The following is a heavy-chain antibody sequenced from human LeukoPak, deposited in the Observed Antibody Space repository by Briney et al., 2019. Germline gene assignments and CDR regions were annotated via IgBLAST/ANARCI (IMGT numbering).Heavy chain of an antibody. D-gene: IGHD6-13*01. Sequence: ASVKVSCKASGYTFTSYAMNWVRQAPGQGLEWLGWININTGNPTYAQGFTGRFVFSLDTSVSTAYLQISSLKAEDTAVYYCARDHSSSWDGVYYFDYWGQGTLVTVSS. V-gene: IGHV7-4-1*02. J-gene: IGHJ4*02. CDR2: ININTGNP. CDR1: GYTFTSYA. CDR3: ARDHSSSWDGVYYFDY.